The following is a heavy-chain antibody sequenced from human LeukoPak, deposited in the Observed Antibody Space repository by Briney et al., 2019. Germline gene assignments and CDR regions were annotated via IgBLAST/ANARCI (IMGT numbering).Heavy chain of an antibody. CDR2: IYSGGST. Sequence: GGSPRLSCAASGFTVSSNYMSWVRQAPGKGLEWVSVIYSGGSTYYADSVKGRFTISRDNSKNTLYLQMNSLRAEDTAVYYCARDRYYYDSSGLVDAFDIWGQGTMVTVSS. D-gene: IGHD3-22*01. CDR3: ARDRYYYDSSGLVDAFDI. CDR1: GFTVSSNY. V-gene: IGHV3-66*01. J-gene: IGHJ3*02.